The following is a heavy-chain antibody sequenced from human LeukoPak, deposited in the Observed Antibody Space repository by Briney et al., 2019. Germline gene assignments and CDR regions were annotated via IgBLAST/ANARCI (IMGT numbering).Heavy chain of an antibody. Sequence: SETLSLTCAVYGGSFSGYYWSWIRQPPGKGLEWIGEINHSGSTNYNPSLKSRVTISVDTSKNQFSLKLSSVTAADTAVYYCARALVVVPAAMGRWFDPWGQGTLVTVSS. CDR2: INHSGST. V-gene: IGHV4-34*01. CDR3: ARALVVVPAAMGRWFDP. D-gene: IGHD2-2*01. CDR1: GGSFSGYY. J-gene: IGHJ5*02.